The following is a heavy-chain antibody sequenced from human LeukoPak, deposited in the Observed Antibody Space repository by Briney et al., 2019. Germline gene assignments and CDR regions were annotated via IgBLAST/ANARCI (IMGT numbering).Heavy chain of an antibody. CDR1: GFTFSRYT. J-gene: IGHJ4*02. CDR3: TRGTGSYDY. CDR2: ITSSSTYI. Sequence: GGSLRLSCAASGFTFSRYTVNWVRQAPGKGLEWVSSITSSSTYIYYADSVKGRFTISRDNAKNSLYLHMNSLRAEDTAVYYGTRGTGSYDYWGQGTRVTVSS. V-gene: IGHV3-21*01. D-gene: IGHD1-26*01.